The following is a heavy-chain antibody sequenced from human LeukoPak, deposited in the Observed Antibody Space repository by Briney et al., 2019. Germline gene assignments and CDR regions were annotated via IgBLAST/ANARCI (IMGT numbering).Heavy chain of an antibody. V-gene: IGHV4-38-2*02. CDR1: GHSISTDYY. J-gene: IGHJ4*01. Sequence: SETLSPTCSVSGHSISTDYYWGWIRQAPGKGLEWIGIINHRGSTNYNPSLKSRVTISPDTSKNQFSLKLSSVTAADTAVYYCARVGDTSGYYQHFDYWGQGTLVTVSS. CDR2: INHRGST. CDR3: ARVGDTSGYYQHFDY. D-gene: IGHD3-22*01.